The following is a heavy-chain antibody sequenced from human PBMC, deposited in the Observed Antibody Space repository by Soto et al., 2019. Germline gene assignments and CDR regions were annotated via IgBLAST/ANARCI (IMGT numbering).Heavy chain of an antibody. Sequence: PGESLKISCKGSGYSFTSYWIGWVRQMPGKGLEWMGIIYPGDSDTRYSPSFQGQVTISADKSISTAYLQWSSLKASDTAMYYCARGSGSCSDYYYYGMDVWGQGTTVTVSS. CDR2: IYPGDSDT. V-gene: IGHV5-51*01. D-gene: IGHD1-26*01. CDR3: ARGSGSCSDYYYYGMDV. J-gene: IGHJ6*02. CDR1: GYSFTSYW.